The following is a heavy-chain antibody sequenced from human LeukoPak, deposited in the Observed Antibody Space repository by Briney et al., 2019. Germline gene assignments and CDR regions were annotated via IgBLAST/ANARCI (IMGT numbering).Heavy chain of an antibody. CDR1: GFTFSSYA. V-gene: IGHV3-23*01. CDR2: ISGSGGSI. Sequence: GGSLRLSCAASGFTFSSYAMSWVRQAPGKGLEWVSAISGSGGSIYYADSVKGRFTISRDNSKNTLYLQMNSLRAEDTAVYYCAKLTYYDFWSGYYVDYWGQGTLVTVSS. J-gene: IGHJ4*02. CDR3: AKLTYYDFWSGYYVDY. D-gene: IGHD3-3*01.